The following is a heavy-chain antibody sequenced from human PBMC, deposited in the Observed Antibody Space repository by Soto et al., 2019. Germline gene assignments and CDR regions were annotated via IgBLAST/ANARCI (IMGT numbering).Heavy chain of an antibody. V-gene: IGHV3-30-3*01. CDR3: ARPRWGATTNNDAFDI. CDR1: GFTFSSYA. J-gene: IGHJ3*02. CDR2: ISYDGSNK. D-gene: IGHD1-26*01. Sequence: GGSLRLSCAASGFTFSSYAMHWVRQAPGKGLEWVAVISYDGSNKYYADSVKGRFTISRDNSKNTLYLQMNSLRAEDTAVYYCARPRWGATTNNDAFDIWGQGTMVTVSS.